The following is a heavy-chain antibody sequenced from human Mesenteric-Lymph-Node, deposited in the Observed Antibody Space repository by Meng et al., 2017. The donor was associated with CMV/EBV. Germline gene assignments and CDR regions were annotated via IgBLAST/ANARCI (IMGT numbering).Heavy chain of an antibody. V-gene: IGHV3-9*01. CDR3: AKDTGGTGWYHYFDS. D-gene: IGHD6-19*01. CDR2: ISWNSGSI. J-gene: IGHJ4*02. CDR1: GFTFEDYA. Sequence: GGSLRLSCTASGFTFEDYAMHWVRPAPGQGLEWVSDISWNSGSIGYADSVKGRFTISRDNAKNSLYLQINSLRAEDTALYYCAKDTGGTGWYHYFDSWGQGTLVTVSS.